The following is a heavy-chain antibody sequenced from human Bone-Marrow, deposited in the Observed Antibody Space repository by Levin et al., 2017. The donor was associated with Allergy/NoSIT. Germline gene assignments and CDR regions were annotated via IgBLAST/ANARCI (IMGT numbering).Heavy chain of an antibody. D-gene: IGHD2-21*02. Sequence: GGSLRLSCVASGFIFSNYAMNWVRQAPGKGLEWVSVISGTDGGAFYADSVKGRFTISRDNSKNTLYLQMNSLRAEDTAVYYCAKDWKDFSGGDRYFGNWYFYLWGRGTLVTVSS. CDR2: ISGTDGGA. V-gene: IGHV3-23*01. CDR3: AKDWKDFSGGDRYFGNWYFYL. J-gene: IGHJ2*01. CDR1: GFIFSNYA.